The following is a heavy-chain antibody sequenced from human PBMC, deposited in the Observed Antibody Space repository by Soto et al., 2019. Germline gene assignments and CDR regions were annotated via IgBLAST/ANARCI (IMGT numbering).Heavy chain of an antibody. J-gene: IGHJ4*02. CDR1: GFPFSSYS. V-gene: IGHV3-23*01. Sequence: HPGGSLRLSCAASGFPFSSYSMSWVRQLPGKGLECVSLITASGGDAYYAGSVKGRFTISRDNSKNTVYLQMDSLRVEDTATYYCAKDSTLIPFDSWGQGTLVTVSS. CDR2: ITASGGDA. CDR3: AKDSTLIPFDS. D-gene: IGHD3-16*01.